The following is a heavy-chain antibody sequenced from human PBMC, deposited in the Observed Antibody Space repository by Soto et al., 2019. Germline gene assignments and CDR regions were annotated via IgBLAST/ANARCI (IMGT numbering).Heavy chain of an antibody. CDR3: AHRQLYNGAWNEGTFDY. J-gene: IGHJ4*02. Sequence: QITLKESGPTLVKPTQTLTLTCTFSGFSLTTRPVGVGWIRQPPGQALEWVALIYWDDDKRYNPSLKTRVTITKDTSKSQVVLTMTNMDPVDTATYYCAHRQLYNGAWNEGTFDYWGQGALVTVSS. V-gene: IGHV2-5*02. D-gene: IGHD1-1*01. CDR1: GFSLTTRPVG. CDR2: IYWDDDK.